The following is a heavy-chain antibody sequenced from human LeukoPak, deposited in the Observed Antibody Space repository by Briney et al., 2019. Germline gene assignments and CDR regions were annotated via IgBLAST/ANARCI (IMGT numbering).Heavy chain of an antibody. Sequence: SGGSLRLSCAASGFTFSSYSMNWVRQAPGKGLEWVSSISSSSSYIYYADSVKGRFTISRDNAKSSLYLQMNSLRDEDTAVYYCARDPASNDDFWSGYWVDPWGQGTLVTVSS. CDR3: ARDPASNDDFWSGYWVDP. D-gene: IGHD3-3*01. CDR1: GFTFSSYS. V-gene: IGHV3-21*01. J-gene: IGHJ5*02. CDR2: ISSSSSYI.